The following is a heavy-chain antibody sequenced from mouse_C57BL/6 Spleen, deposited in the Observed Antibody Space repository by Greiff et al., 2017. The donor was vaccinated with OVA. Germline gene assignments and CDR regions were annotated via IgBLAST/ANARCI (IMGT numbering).Heavy chain of an antibody. CDR3: ARSNYAMDY. Sequence: EVQLQQSGPELVKPGDSVKISCKASGYSFTGYYMNWVKQSPEKSLEWIGEINPSTGGTTYNQKFKAKATLTVDKSSSTAYMQLKSLTSEDSAVYYCARSNYAMDYWGQGTSVTVSS. CDR2: INPSTGGT. CDR1: GYSFTGYY. V-gene: IGHV1-42*01. J-gene: IGHJ4*01.